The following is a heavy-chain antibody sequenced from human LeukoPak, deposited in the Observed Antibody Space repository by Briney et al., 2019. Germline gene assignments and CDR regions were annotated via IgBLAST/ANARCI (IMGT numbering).Heavy chain of an antibody. CDR1: GYTFTIYN. J-gene: IGHJ4*02. CDR3: AREAVYSYGFEY. V-gene: IGHV1-46*01. D-gene: IGHD5-18*01. Sequence: ASVTVSFKSSGYTFTIYNIHQERQSPGQRLERMGIINPSGGSTTYAQKFQGRVTMTRDTSTSTVYMELSSLRSEDTAVYYCAREAVYSYGFEYWGQGTLVTVSS. CDR2: INPSGGST.